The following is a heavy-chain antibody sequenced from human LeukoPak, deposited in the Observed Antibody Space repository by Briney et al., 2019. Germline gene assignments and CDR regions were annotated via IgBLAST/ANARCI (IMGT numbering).Heavy chain of an antibody. CDR3: ARDAGANAFDI. V-gene: IGHV4-38-2*02. CDR2: IYRSGST. D-gene: IGHD1-26*01. CDR1: GYSISNGYY. J-gene: IGHJ3*02. Sequence: SETLSLTCGVSGYSISNGYYWTWIRQPSGKGLVWIGSIYRSGSTNYNPSLKSRVTISVDTSKNQFSLKLSSVTAADTAVYYCARDAGANAFDIWGQGTMVTVSS.